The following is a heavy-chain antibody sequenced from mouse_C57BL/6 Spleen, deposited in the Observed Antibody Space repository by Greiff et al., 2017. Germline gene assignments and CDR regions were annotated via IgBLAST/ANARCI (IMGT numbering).Heavy chain of an antibody. CDR3: VRRGYYGSLDY. V-gene: IGHV10-1*01. CDR1: GFSFNTYA. J-gene: IGHJ2*01. CDR2: IRSKSNNYAT. D-gene: IGHD1-1*01. Sequence: EVKVVESGGGLVQPKGSLKLSCAASGFSFNTYAMNWVRQAPGKGLEWVARIRSKSNNYATYYADSVKDRFTISRDDSESMLYLQMNNLKTEDTAMYYCVRRGYYGSLDYWGQGTTLTVSS.